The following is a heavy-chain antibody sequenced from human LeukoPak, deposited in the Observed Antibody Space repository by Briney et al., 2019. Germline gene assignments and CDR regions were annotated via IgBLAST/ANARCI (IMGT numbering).Heavy chain of an antibody. CDR1: GDSVSSNSAA. D-gene: IGHD6-19*01. V-gene: IGHV6-1*01. CDR3: ARDLAVAGTPHFDY. J-gene: IGHJ4*02. Sequence: SQTLSLTCAISGDSVSSNSAAWNWIRQSPSRGLEWLVRTYYRSKWYNDYAVSVKSRITISPDTSKNQFSLQLNSVTPEDTAVYFCARDLAVAGTPHFDYWGQGTLVTVSS. CDR2: TYYRSKWYN.